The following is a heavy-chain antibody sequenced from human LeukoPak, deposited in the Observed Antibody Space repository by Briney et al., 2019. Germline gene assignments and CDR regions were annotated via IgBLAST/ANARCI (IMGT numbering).Heavy chain of an antibody. CDR1: GYTFTGYY. D-gene: IGHD3-10*01. CDR2: TNPNSGGT. V-gene: IGHV1-2*02. J-gene: IGHJ5*02. Sequence: ASVKVSCKASGYTFTGYYMHWVRQAPGQGLEWMGWTNPNSGGTNYAQKFQGRVTMTRDTSISTAYMELSRLRSDDTAVYYCVRAALDYYGSGSYYCWFDPWGQGTLVTVSS. CDR3: VRAALDYYGSGSYYCWFDP.